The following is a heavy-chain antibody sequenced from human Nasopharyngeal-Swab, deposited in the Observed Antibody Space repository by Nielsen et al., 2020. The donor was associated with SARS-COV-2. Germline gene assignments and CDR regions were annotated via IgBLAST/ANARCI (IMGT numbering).Heavy chain of an antibody. CDR2: INAGNGNT. CDR3: ARDPTVTTDYYYYYYMDV. V-gene: IGHV1-3*01. D-gene: IGHD4-17*01. Sequence: WARQAPGQRLGGMGWINAGNGNTKYPQKFQGRVTITRDTSASTAYMELSSLRSEDTAVYYCARDPTVTTDYYYYYYMDVWGKGTTVTVSS. J-gene: IGHJ6*03.